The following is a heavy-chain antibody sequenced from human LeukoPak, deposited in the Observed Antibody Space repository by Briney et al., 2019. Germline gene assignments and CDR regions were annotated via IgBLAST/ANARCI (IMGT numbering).Heavy chain of an antibody. D-gene: IGHD2-21*01. CDR2: ISSSSSTI. CDR1: GFTFSSYS. J-gene: IGHJ4*02. Sequence: PGGSLRLSCAASGFTFSSYSMNWVRQAPGKGLEWVSYISSSSSTIYYADSVKGRFTISRDNAKNSLYLQMNSLRAEDTAVYYCASVVMRLHYYFDYWGQGTLVTVSS. CDR3: ASVVMRLHYYFDY. V-gene: IGHV3-48*01.